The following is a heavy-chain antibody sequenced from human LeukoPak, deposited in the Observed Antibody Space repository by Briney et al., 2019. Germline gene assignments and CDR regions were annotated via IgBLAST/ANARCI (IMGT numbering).Heavy chain of an antibody. CDR3: AKEANAFDL. D-gene: IGHD5-12*01. CDR1: GFTVSSYV. V-gene: IGHV3-23*01. CDR2: VTFSSGYT. Sequence: GSLRLSCAASGFTVSSYVMNWVRQAPGKGLEWVSGVTFSSGYTYYADSVKGRFTISRDNSKNTVYLQMNSLRAEDTAVYYCAKEANAFDLWGQGTMVTVSS. J-gene: IGHJ3*01.